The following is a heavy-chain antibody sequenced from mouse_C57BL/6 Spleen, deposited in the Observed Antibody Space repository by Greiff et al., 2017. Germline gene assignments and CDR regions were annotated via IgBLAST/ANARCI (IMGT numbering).Heavy chain of an antibody. Sequence: EVQLQRSGPELVKPGASVKIPCKASGYTFTDYNMDWVKQSHGKSLEWIGDINPNNGGTIYNQKFKGKATLTVDKSSSTAYMELRSLTSEDTAVYYCARSGFITTVALDYWGQGTTLTVSS. CDR1: GYTFTDYN. D-gene: IGHD1-1*01. J-gene: IGHJ2*01. CDR3: ARSGFITTVALDY. V-gene: IGHV1-18*01. CDR2: INPNNGGT.